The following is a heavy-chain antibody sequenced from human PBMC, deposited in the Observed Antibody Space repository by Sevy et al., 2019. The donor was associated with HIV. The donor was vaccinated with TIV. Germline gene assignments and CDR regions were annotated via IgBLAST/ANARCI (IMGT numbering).Heavy chain of an antibody. J-gene: IGHJ4*02. CDR3: ARAYSSWFGTVHY. Sequence: GGSLRLSCAASGFTFSSYGMHWVRQAPGKGLEWVAAISYDGNNKYYADSVKGRFTISRDNPKNTLFLKVNSLRPEDTAVYYCARAYSSWFGTVHYWGQGTLVTVSS. CDR2: ISYDGNNK. CDR1: GFTFSSYG. V-gene: IGHV3-30*19. D-gene: IGHD6-13*01.